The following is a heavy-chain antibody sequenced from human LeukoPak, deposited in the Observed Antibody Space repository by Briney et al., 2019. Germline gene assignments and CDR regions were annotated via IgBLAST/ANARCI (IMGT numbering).Heavy chain of an antibody. CDR2: ITDTGDST. CDR1: GFTFSTYS. J-gene: IGHJ4*02. Sequence: GGSLRLSCAASGFTFSTYSMNWVRQAPGKGLEWFSAITDTGDSTYYGDSVKGRFTISRDNSKSTLFLQMDSLTAEDTAVYYCAKGSRASRPYYFDYWGQGTLVTVSS. D-gene: IGHD2-2*01. V-gene: IGHV3-23*01. CDR3: AKGSRASRPYYFDY.